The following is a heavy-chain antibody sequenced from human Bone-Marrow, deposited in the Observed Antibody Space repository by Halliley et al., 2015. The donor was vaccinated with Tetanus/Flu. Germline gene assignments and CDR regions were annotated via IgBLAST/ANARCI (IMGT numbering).Heavy chain of an antibody. V-gene: IGHV3-53*01. J-gene: IGHJ6*02. CDR2: IYGDGRT. Sequence: WVSIIYGDGRTYYADSVEGRFPISRDNSENTVYLQMVNLRAEDTAVYYCAKDPRDLQKPTDVWGRGTTVTVSS. CDR3: AKDPRDLQKPTDV.